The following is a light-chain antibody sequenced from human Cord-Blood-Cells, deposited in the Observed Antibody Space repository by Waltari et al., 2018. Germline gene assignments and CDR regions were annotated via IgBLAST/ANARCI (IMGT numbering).Light chain of an antibody. Sequence: DIVMTQSPDPLAVSLGERATHNCKSSQSVLYSSNNKNYLAWYQQKPGQPPKLLIYWASTRESGVPDRFSGSGSGTDFTLTISSLQAEDVAVYYCQQYYSTPLTFGGGTKVEIK. CDR3: QQYYSTPLT. CDR2: WAS. V-gene: IGKV4-1*01. J-gene: IGKJ4*01. CDR1: QSVLYSSNNKNY.